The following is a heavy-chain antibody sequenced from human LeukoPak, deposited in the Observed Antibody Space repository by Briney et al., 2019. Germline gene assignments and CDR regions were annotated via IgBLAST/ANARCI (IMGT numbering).Heavy chain of an antibody. CDR3: FFPDDAVAGDRADY. CDR1: GFSFSTYW. D-gene: IGHD6-19*01. CDR2: INSDGSST. Sequence: GGSLRLSCAASGFSFSTYWMHWVRQAPGKGLVWVSRINSDGSSTRYADSVKGRFTISRDNAKNTLYLQMNSLRAEDTAVYYCFFPDDAVAGDRADYWGQGTLVTVSS. V-gene: IGHV3-74*01. J-gene: IGHJ4*02.